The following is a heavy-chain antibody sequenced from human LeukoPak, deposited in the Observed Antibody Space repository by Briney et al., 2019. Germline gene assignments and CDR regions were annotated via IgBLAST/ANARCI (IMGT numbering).Heavy chain of an antibody. Sequence: GGSLRLSCAASGFTFSSYAMHWVPQTPGKGVEWVAVISYDGSNKFYADSVKGRFTLSRDNSKNTLYLQMNSLRIEDTAVYYCGRGSVGFGELNYWGQGTLVTVSS. J-gene: IGHJ4*02. CDR1: GFTFSSYA. V-gene: IGHV3-30-3*01. CDR2: ISYDGSNK. D-gene: IGHD3-10*01. CDR3: GRGSVGFGELNY.